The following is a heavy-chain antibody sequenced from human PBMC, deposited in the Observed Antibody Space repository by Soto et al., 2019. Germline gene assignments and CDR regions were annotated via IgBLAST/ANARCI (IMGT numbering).Heavy chain of an antibody. V-gene: IGHV3-11*01. Sequence: PGGSLRLSCAASGFTFSYYYMSWIRQSPGKGLEWVSYISSSGSTIYYADSVKGRFTISRDNAKNSLYLQMNSLRAEDTAVYYCARDSGRSWGDYGMDVWGQGTTVTVSS. CDR3: ARDSGRSWGDYGMDV. CDR1: GFTFSYYY. J-gene: IGHJ6*02. CDR2: ISSSGSTI. D-gene: IGHD3-16*01.